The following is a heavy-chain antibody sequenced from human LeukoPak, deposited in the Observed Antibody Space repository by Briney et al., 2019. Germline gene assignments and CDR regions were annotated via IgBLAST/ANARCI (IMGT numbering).Heavy chain of an antibody. CDR2: ISSSGITI. D-gene: IGHD6-19*01. CDR3: ARGRSSGWWRGAFDI. J-gene: IGHJ3*02. CDR1: GFILSSYE. Sequence: GGSLRLSCAASGFILSSYEMNWVRQAPGKGLEWVSYISSSGITIYYADSVKGRFTISRDNAKNSLYLHMNSLRAEDTAVYYCARGRSSGWWRGAFDIWGQGTMVTVSS. V-gene: IGHV3-48*03.